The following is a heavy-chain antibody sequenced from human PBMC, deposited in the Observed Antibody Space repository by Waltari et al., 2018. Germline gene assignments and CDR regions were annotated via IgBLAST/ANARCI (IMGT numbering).Heavy chain of an antibody. D-gene: IGHD2-21*02. Sequence: QVQLVQSGAEVKKPGSSVKVSCKASGGPFSSYAIRWVRQAPGQGLEWMGGIIPIFGTANYAQKFQGRVTITADESTSTAYMELSSLRSEDTAVYYCARDAIRAYCGGDCYSYNWFDPWGQGTLVTVSS. V-gene: IGHV1-69*12. J-gene: IGHJ5*02. CDR3: ARDAIRAYCGGDCYSYNWFDP. CDR1: GGPFSSYA. CDR2: IIPIFGTA.